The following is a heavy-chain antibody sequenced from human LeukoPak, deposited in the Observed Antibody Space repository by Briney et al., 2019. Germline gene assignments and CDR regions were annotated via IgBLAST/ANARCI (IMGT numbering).Heavy chain of an antibody. V-gene: IGHV3-23*01. CDR1: GITLSNYG. CDR2: ISDSGGGT. J-gene: IGHJ4*02. Sequence: GGSLRLSCAVSGITLSNYGMSWVRQAPGKGLEWVAGISDSGGGTKYADSVKGRFTISRDNSKNTLYLQMNSLRAEDTAVYFCAKRGVVIRVILVGFHKEAYYFDSWGQGALVTVSS. CDR3: AKRGVVIRVILVGFHKEAYYFDS. D-gene: IGHD3-22*01.